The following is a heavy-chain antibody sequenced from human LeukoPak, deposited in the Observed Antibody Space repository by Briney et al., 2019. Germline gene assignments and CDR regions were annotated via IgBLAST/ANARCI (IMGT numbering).Heavy chain of an antibody. CDR2: IIPLLGVA. J-gene: IGHJ4*02. Sequence: SVKVSCKASGGTFSTYTISWVRQAPGQGLEWMGRIIPLLGVANYAQNFQGRVTITADKSTSTAYMELSSLRSEDTAVYYCATSPGGRWLILPTDFDYWGQGTLVTVSS. CDR1: GGTFSTYT. V-gene: IGHV1-69*02. D-gene: IGHD3-16*01. CDR3: ATSPGGRWLILPTDFDY.